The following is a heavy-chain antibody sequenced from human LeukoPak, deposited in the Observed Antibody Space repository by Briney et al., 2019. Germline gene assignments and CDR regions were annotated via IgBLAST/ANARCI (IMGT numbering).Heavy chain of an antibody. V-gene: IGHV1-2*02. Sequence: GASVKVSCTASGQIFTVDSIHWVRQAPGQGLEWMGWIHLKGGGTHRVQKFQDRVTMTQGTSVSTAYMDLSDLTSDDTAVYYCARSRGSTSQLFDYWGQGTLVTVSS. J-gene: IGHJ4*02. D-gene: IGHD2-2*01. CDR2: IHLKGGGT. CDR3: ARSRGSTSQLFDY. CDR1: GQIFTVDS.